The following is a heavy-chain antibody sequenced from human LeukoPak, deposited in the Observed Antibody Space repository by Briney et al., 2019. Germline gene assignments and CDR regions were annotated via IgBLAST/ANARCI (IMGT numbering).Heavy chain of an antibody. CDR2: ISNDGSDK. V-gene: IGHV3-30*04. D-gene: IGHD3-22*01. CDR3: ARGTYYYDSRGYYSGGLDY. CDR1: GFTFSTYA. Sequence: PGGSLRLSCAASGFTFSTYAFHWVRQAPGKGRECVAVISNDGSDKYYPDSVKGRITISRDNSENTLYLQMNSLRAEDTAVYFCARGTYYYDSRGYYSGGLDYWGQGTLVTVSS. J-gene: IGHJ4*02.